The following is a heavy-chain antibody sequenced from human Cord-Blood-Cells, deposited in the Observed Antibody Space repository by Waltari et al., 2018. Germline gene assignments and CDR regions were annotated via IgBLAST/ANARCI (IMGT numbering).Heavy chain of an antibody. CDR1: GGSISSSSYY. D-gene: IGHD3-22*01. CDR3: ARHSYYDSSGYFNWFDP. CDR2: IYYSGST. V-gene: IGHV4-39*01. J-gene: IGHJ5*02. Sequence: QLQLQESGPGLVKPSETLSLTCTVSGGSISSSSYYWGWIRQPPGKGLEGIGSIYYSGSTYYNPSLKSRVTISVDTSKNQFSLKLSSVTAADTAVYYCARHSYYDSSGYFNWFDPWGQGTLVTVSS.